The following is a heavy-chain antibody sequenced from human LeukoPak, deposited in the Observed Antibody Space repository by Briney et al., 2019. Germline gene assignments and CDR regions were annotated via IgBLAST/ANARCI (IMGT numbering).Heavy chain of an antibody. Sequence: PGGALRLSCAASGFTFSSYAMSWVRQAPGKGLEWIGYIYYSGSTNYNPSLKSRVTISVDTSKNQFSLKLSSVTAADTAVYYCASTVAGLDYWGQGTLVTVSS. CDR3: ASTVAGLDY. J-gene: IGHJ4*02. CDR2: IYYSGST. D-gene: IGHD6-19*01. V-gene: IGHV4-59*07. CDR1: GFTFSSYA.